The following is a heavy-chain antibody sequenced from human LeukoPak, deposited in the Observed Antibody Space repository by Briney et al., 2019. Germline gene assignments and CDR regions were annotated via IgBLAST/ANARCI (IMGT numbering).Heavy chain of an antibody. CDR2: IGSSSTNI. D-gene: IGHD1-7*01. V-gene: IGHV3-21*01. CDR1: GFTFSSYT. Sequence: PGGSLRLSCEASGFTFSSYTMNWVRRAPGKGLEWVSSIGSSSTNIYYSDSVKGRFTISRDNAKNSLYLQMNTLRAEDTALYYCARNYDTSSVDGWFDPWGQGTLVTVSS. J-gene: IGHJ5*02. CDR3: ARNYDTSSVDGWFDP.